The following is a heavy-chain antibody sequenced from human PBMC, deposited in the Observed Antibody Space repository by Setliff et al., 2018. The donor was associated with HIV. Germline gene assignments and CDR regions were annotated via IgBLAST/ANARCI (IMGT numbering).Heavy chain of an antibody. CDR1: GFTFSSYG. J-gene: IGHJ6*03. V-gene: IGHV3-7*05. CDR3: ATITHNTGFAGTFYFYMDV. CDR2: IKQDGSKA. D-gene: IGHD1-20*01. Sequence: PGGSLRLSCAASGFTFSSYGMHWVRQAPGKGLEWVADIKQDGSKAYYMDSVKGRFTISRDNPKNSLYLQMNSLRTDDTAVYYCATITHNTGFAGTFYFYMDVWGKGTTVTVSS.